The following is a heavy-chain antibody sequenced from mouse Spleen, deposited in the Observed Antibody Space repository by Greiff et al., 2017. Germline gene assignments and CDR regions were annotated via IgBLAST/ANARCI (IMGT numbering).Heavy chain of an antibody. Sequence: VQLQQSGAVLAKPGASVKMSCKASGYTFTNYWMHWVKQRPGRGLEWIGGIDPGSGDTSYNEKFKGKATLTADKSASTAYMELSSLTTEDSAVYYSAVYGNFAMDYWGQGTSVTVSS. CDR2: IDPGSGDT. J-gene: IGHJ4*01. CDR3: AVYGNFAMDY. D-gene: IGHD2-1*01. CDR1: GYTFTNYW. V-gene: IGHV1-5*01.